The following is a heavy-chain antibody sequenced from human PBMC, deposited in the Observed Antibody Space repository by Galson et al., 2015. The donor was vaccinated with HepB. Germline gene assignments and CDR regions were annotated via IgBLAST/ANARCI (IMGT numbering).Heavy chain of an antibody. CDR2: IYYSGST. Sequence: TLSLTCTVSGGSISSGGYYWSWIRQHPGKGLEWIGYIYYSGSTYYNPSLKSRVTISVDTSKNQFSLKLSSATAADTAVYYCAREAAMAPGDYYYYYMDVWGKGTTVTVSS. CDR3: AREAAMAPGDYYYYYMDV. V-gene: IGHV4-31*03. J-gene: IGHJ6*03. CDR1: GGSISSGGYY. D-gene: IGHD5-18*01.